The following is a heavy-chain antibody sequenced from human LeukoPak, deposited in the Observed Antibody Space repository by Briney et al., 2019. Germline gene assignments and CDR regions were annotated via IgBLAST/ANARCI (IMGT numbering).Heavy chain of an antibody. Sequence: PSETLSLTCTVSGGSISSYYWNWIRQPPGKGLEWIGYIYYSGTTNYNPSLKSRVSMSVDTSKNQFSLKLSSVTAADTAVYYCARGRKYTSGYRVTKLGSGYSDYWGQGTLVTVSS. J-gene: IGHJ4*02. V-gene: IGHV4-59*01. CDR1: GGSISSYY. CDR3: ARGRKYTSGYRVTKLGSGYSDY. CDR2: IYYSGTT. D-gene: IGHD5-18*01.